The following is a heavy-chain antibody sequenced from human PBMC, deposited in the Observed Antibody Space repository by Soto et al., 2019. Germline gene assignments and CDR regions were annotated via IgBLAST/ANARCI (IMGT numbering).Heavy chain of an antibody. Sequence: HPVGSLRLSCAASGFTFSSYAMHWVRQAPGKGLEWVAVISYDGSNKYYADSVKGRFTISRDNSKNTLYLQMNSLRAEDTAVYYCASNSGSPSDYYYYGMDVWGQGTTVTVSS. CDR2: ISYDGSNK. V-gene: IGHV3-30-3*01. D-gene: IGHD1-26*01. J-gene: IGHJ6*02. CDR3: ASNSGSPSDYYYYGMDV. CDR1: GFTFSSYA.